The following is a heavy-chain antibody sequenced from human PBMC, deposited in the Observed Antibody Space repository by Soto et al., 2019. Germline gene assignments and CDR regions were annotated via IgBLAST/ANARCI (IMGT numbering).Heavy chain of an antibody. CDR3: ARDRSYDFCRSPLMYC. D-gene: IGHD3-3*01. CDR1: GFTFSSYA. V-gene: IGHV3-30-3*01. Sequence: PGGSLRLSCAASGFTFSSYAMHWVRQAPCKGLEWVAVISYDGINKYYADSVKGRFTISRDNSKNTLYLQMNSLRAEDTAVYYCARDRSYDFCRSPLMYCWGKGIKVTV. J-gene: IGHJ6*03. CDR2: ISYDGINK.